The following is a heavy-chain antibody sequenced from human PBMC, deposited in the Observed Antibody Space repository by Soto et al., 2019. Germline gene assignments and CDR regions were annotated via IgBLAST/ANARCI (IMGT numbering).Heavy chain of an antibody. J-gene: IGHJ6*02. CDR2: VMPTFGAG. V-gene: IGHV1-69*01. CDR3: AASRGFYEAMDA. D-gene: IGHD3-22*01. Sequence: QVQLVQSGAEVKKLGSSVKVSCTASGGAFRNYAVSWVRQAPGQGLEWMGAVMPTFGAGVYAQKFQGRLTIFADESTNTAYLNVSSLTFEDAAIYYCAASRGFYEAMDAWGQGTTLTVSS. CDR1: GGAFRNYA.